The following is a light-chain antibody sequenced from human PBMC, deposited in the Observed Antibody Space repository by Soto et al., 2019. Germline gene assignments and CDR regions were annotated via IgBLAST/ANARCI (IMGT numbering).Light chain of an antibody. CDR1: QSVSIY. J-gene: IGKJ5*01. Sequence: PGERATLSCRASQSVSIYLAWYQQKPGQAPRLLIYDASNRATGIPVRFSGSGSGTDFTLTISSLEAEDFVVYYCQQRNNWPLTFGQGTRLEIK. CDR3: QQRNNWPLT. CDR2: DAS. V-gene: IGKV3-11*01.